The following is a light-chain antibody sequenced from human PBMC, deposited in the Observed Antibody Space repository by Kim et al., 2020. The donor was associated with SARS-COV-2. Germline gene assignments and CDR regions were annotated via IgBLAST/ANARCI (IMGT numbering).Light chain of an antibody. V-gene: IGLV1-40*01. CDR1: SSNIGAGYV. CDR2: GNS. Sequence: VTISCTGSSSNIGAGYVVHWYQQLPGTAPKLLIYGNSNRPSGVPDRFSGSKSGTSASLAITGLQAEDEADYYCQSYDSSLSGSNVFGGGTQLTVL. CDR3: QSYDSSLSGSNV. J-gene: IGLJ3*02.